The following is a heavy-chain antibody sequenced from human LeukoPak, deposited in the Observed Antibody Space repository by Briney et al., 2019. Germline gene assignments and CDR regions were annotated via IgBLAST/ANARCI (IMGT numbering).Heavy chain of an antibody. D-gene: IGHD6-13*01. Sequence: SQTLSLTSALSVDSVSSNRAACNWVRQSPSGCLEWLERTYYRSKWYYDFAVPVKSRLTINPDTSKNQFSLQLTSVTPEDTAVYYCAIDGIIAAADFDCWGQGPLVTLS. CDR1: VDSVSSNRAA. J-gene: IGHJ4*02. CDR3: AIDGIIAAADFDC. V-gene: IGHV6-1*01. CDR2: TYYRSKWYY.